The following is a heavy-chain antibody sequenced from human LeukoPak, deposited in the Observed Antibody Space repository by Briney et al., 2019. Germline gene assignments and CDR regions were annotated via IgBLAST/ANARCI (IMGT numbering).Heavy chain of an antibody. CDR2: IDAANGNT. J-gene: IGHJ4*02. CDR3: ARAAVGATFYFDY. Sequence: ASVKVSCKASGVTFSTFAYYAIHWVRLAPGQRLEWMGWIDAANGNTKYSQKFQGRVTISRDTSASTAYMELSSLRSEDTAVYYCARAAVGATFYFDYWGQGTLVTVSS. V-gene: IGHV1-3*01. D-gene: IGHD1-26*01. CDR1: GVTFSTFAYYA.